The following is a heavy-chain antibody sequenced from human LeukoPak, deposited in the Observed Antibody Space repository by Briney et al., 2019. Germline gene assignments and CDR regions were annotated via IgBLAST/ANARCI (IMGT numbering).Heavy chain of an antibody. CDR2: IRNDGSMK. V-gene: IGHV3-30*02. Sequence: GGSLRLSCAAAGFIFSNYGMHWVRQTPAKGLEWVAFIRNDGSMKYYADSVKGRFTISRDNAKNSLYLQMNSLRAEDTAVYYCASSDLRDDAFDIWGQGTMVTVSS. CDR1: GFIFSNYG. CDR3: ASSDLRDDAFDI. D-gene: IGHD3-10*01. J-gene: IGHJ3*02.